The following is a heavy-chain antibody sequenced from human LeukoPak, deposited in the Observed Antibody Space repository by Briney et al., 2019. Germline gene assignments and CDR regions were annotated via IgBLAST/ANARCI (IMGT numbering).Heavy chain of an antibody. Sequence: GASVKVSCKASGYTFTNYGISWVRQAPGQGLEWMGWISAYNGNTNYAQKLQGRVTMTTDTSTSTAYMELRSLTSDDTAVYYCARVGAYCTSTSCLDYWGQGTLATVSS. CDR1: GYTFTNYG. V-gene: IGHV1-18*01. CDR2: ISAYNGNT. J-gene: IGHJ4*02. CDR3: ARVGAYCTSTSCLDY. D-gene: IGHD2-2*01.